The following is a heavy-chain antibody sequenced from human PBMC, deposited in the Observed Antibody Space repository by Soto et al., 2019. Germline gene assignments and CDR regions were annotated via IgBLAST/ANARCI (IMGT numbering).Heavy chain of an antibody. J-gene: IGHJ4*02. Sequence: PGGSVRRSCAASGFTFSSYAMSWVRQAPGKGLEWFSAISGSGGSTYYADSVKGRFTISRDNSKNTLYLQMNSLRAEDTAVYYCAKWVYCSSTSCYFAYWGQGTLVTLSS. CDR1: GFTFSSYA. CDR2: ISGSGGST. CDR3: AKWVYCSSTSCYFAY. D-gene: IGHD2-2*01. V-gene: IGHV3-23*01.